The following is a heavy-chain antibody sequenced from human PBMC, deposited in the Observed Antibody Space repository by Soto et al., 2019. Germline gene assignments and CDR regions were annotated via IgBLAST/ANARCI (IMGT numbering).Heavy chain of an antibody. J-gene: IGHJ4*02. D-gene: IGHD6-13*01. Sequence: GGSLRLSCAASGFTVSSNYMTWVRQAPGKGLEWVSAIYSGGSTYYADSVKGRFTISRDNSKNTLYLQMNSLRAEDTAVYYCARARSTAAGLFDYWGLGTLVTGSS. CDR1: GFTVSSNY. CDR2: IYSGGST. V-gene: IGHV3-53*01. CDR3: ARARSTAAGLFDY.